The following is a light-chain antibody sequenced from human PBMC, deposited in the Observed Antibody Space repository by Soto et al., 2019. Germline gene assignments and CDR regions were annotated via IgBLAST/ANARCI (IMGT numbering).Light chain of an antibody. CDR3: QQSYSIPYT. J-gene: IGKJ2*01. CDR1: QRISDS. CDR2: TAS. V-gene: IGKV1-39*01. Sequence: DIQMTQSPSSLSASVGDSVTITCRASQRISDSLNWYHQKPREAPKLLIFTASRLQNGVPSRFRGSGSVTDFTLTISSLQPEDSGTYYCQQSYSIPYTFGQGTKLEI.